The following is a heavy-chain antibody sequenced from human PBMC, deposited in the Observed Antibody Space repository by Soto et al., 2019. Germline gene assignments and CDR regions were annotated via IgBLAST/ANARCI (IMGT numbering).Heavy chain of an antibody. D-gene: IGHD6-19*01. CDR2: IDWDDDK. V-gene: IGHV2-70*01. CDR1: GFSLSTSGMC. CDR3: ARIRGMYSSGWYSDWYFDL. J-gene: IGHJ2*01. Sequence: GSGPTLVNPTQTLTLTCTFSGFSLSTSGMCVSWIRQPPGKALEWLALIDWDDDKYYSTSLKTRLTISKDTSKNQVVLTMTNMDPVDTATYYCARIRGMYSSGWYSDWYFDLWGRGTLVTVSS.